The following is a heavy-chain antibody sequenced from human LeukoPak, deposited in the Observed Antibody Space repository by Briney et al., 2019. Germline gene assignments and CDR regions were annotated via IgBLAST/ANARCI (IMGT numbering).Heavy chain of an antibody. D-gene: IGHD6-6*01. CDR2: INSKSGGT. CDR1: GYTFTDYY. J-gene: IGHJ4*02. CDR3: SRSSIAGPTGGEDY. Sequence: ASVKVSCKASGYTFTDYYMYSVPQAPGQGLEWMGWINSKSGGTNYAQKFQGRVTMTRDTSITTAYMELSRLRSDDTALYYCSRSSIAGPTGGEDYWGQGTLVTVSS. V-gene: IGHV1-2*02.